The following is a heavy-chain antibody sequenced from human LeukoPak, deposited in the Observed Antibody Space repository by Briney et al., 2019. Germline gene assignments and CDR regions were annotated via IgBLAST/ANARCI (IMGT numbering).Heavy chain of an antibody. CDR2: INHSGST. J-gene: IGHJ4*02. D-gene: IGHD6-19*01. V-gene: IGHV4-34*01. Sequence: SETLPLTCAVYGGSFSGHYWSWIRQPPGKGLEWIGEINHSGSTNYNPSLKSRVTISVDTSKNQFSLKLSSVTAADTAVYYCARSSEAGTSAGTIDYWGQGTLVTVSS. CDR1: GGSFSGHY. CDR3: ARSSEAGTSAGTIDY.